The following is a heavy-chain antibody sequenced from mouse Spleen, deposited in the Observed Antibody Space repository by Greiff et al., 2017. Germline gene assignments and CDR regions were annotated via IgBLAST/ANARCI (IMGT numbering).Heavy chain of an antibody. V-gene: IGHV3-6*01. CDR1: GYSITSGYY. CDR2: ISYDGSN. D-gene: IGHD5-1*01. J-gene: IGHJ4*01. CDR3: ARATYPYAMDY. Sequence: EVQLVESGPGLVKPSQSLSLTCSVTGYSITSGYYWNWIRQFPGNKLEWMGYISYDGSNNYNPSLKNRISITRDTSKNQFFLKLNSVTTEDTATYYCARATYPYAMDYWGQGTSVTVSS.